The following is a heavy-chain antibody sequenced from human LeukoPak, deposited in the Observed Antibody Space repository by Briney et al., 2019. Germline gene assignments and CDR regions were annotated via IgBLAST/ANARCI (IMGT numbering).Heavy chain of an antibody. D-gene: IGHD6-13*01. CDR1: GFTFSSYG. CDR2: IWYDGSNK. CDR3: ARYWGYSSSHPY. J-gene: IGHJ4*02. V-gene: IGHV3-33*01. Sequence: PGGPLRLSCAASGFTFSSYGMPWVRQAPGKGLEWVAVIWYDGSNKYYADSVKGRFTISRDNSKNTLYLQMNSLRAEDTAVYYCARYWGYSSSHPYWGQGTLVTVSS.